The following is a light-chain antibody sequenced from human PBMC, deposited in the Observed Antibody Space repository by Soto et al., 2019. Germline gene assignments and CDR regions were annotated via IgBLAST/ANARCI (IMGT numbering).Light chain of an antibody. J-gene: IGLJ2*01. Sequence: QSALTQSASVSGSPGQSITISCTGTSSDIGGYNYVSWYQQHPDKAPKLMIFEVSNRPSGVSNRFSGSNSGNTASLTISGLLPEDEADYYCSSYTTGSTVAFGGGTKLTVL. CDR2: EVS. CDR3: SSYTTGSTVA. CDR1: SSDIGGYNY. V-gene: IGLV2-14*01.